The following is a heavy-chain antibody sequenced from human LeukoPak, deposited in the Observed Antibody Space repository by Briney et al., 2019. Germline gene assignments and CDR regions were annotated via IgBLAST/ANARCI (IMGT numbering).Heavy chain of an antibody. D-gene: IGHD4-23*01. CDR3: ARRLGTDYGGNSRWFDP. CDR2: IHPGDSDI. J-gene: IGHJ5*02. V-gene: IGHV5-51*01. CDR1: GYSFSDYW. Sequence: GESLKISCKGSGYSFSDYWIGWVRQMPGKGLECMGFIHPGDSDIRYSPSFQGQVTISADKSISTAYLQWNSLKASDTAMYFCARRLGTDYGGNSRWFDPWGQGTLVTVSS.